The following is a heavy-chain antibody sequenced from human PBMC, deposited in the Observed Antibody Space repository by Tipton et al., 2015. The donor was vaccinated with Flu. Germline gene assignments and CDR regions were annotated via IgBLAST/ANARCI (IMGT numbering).Heavy chain of an antibody. Sequence: SLRLSCTASGFTFSATWMSWVRQAPGKGLEWLANINEDGSEKYHVDSVEGRFTISRDNAQKSLFLHMDSLGAEDTAMYYCVRGAADSWGQGTLVTVSS. V-gene: IGHV3-7*01. CDR2: INEDGSEK. CDR1: GFTFSATW. CDR3: VRGAADS. J-gene: IGHJ4*02.